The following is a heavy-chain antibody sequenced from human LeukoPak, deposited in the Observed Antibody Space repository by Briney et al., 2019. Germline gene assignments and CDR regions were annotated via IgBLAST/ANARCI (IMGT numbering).Heavy chain of an antibody. V-gene: IGHV1-69*05. Sequence: SVKVSCKASGGTFSSYAISWVRQAPGQGLEWIGRIIPIFGTANYAQKFQGRVTITTDESTSTAYMELSSLRSEDTAVYYCARHPNYHFWSGYFPRWGQGTLVTVSS. J-gene: IGHJ4*02. D-gene: IGHD3-3*01. CDR1: GGTFSSYA. CDR3: ARHPNYHFWSGYFPR. CDR2: IIPIFGTA.